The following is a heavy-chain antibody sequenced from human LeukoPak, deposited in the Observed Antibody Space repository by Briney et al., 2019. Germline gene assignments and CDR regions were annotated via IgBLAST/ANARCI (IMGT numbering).Heavy chain of an antibody. Sequence: GGSLRLSCAASGFTFSTYAMSWVRQAPGKGLEWVSTISGSGGSTYYADSVKGRFTISRDNSKNTLYLQMNSLRAEDTAVYYCAREPYSSSWYRAFDIWGQGTMVTVSS. D-gene: IGHD6-13*01. V-gene: IGHV3-23*01. CDR2: ISGSGGST. CDR3: AREPYSSSWYRAFDI. J-gene: IGHJ3*02. CDR1: GFTFSTYA.